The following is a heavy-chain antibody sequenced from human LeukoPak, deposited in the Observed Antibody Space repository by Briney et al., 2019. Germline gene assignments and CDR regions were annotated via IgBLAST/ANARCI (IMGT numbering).Heavy chain of an antibody. J-gene: IGHJ1*01. CDR2: ISAYNGNT. D-gene: IGHD6-13*01. V-gene: IGHV1-18*01. CDR1: GYTFTSYG. CDR3: ASHSPTSFQH. Sequence: AASVKVSCKASGYTFTSYGISWVRQAPGQGLEWMGWISAYNGNTNYAQKLQGRVTTTTDTSTSTAYMELRSLRSDDTAVYYCASHSPTSFQHWGQGTLVTVSS.